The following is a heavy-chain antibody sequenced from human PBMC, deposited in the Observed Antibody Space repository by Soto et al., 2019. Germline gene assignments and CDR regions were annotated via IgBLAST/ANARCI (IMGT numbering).Heavy chain of an antibody. CDR2: MNPNSGNT. CDR1: GYTFTSYD. CDR3: ARGRKAYDFWSGYPYYYYYYGMDV. J-gene: IGHJ6*02. Sequence: QVQLVQSGAEVKKPGASVKVSCKASGYTFTSYDINWVRQATGQGLEWMGWMNPNSGNTGYAQKFQGRVTMTRNTSISTAYMELSSLRSEDTAVYYCARGRKAYDFWSGYPYYYYYYGMDVWGQGTTVTVSS. V-gene: IGHV1-8*01. D-gene: IGHD3-3*01.